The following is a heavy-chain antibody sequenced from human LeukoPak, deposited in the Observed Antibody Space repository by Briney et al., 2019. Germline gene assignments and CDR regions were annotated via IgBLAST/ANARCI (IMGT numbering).Heavy chain of an antibody. CDR2: ISYDGSNK. CDR3: ARELVPTVTTGDFDY. CDR1: GFTFSSYA. V-gene: IGHV3-30*04. Sequence: GGSLRLSCAASGFTFSSYAMHWVRQAPGKGLEWVAVISYDGSNKYYADSVKGRFTISRDNSKNTLYLQMNSLRAEDTAVYYCARELVPTVTTGDFDYWGQGTLVTVSS. D-gene: IGHD4-17*01. J-gene: IGHJ4*02.